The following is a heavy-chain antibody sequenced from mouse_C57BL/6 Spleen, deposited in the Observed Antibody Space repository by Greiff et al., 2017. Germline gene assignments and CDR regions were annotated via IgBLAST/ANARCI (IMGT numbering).Heavy chain of an antibody. Sequence: VKLQQPGPELVKPGASVKISCKASGYAFSSSWMNWVKQRPGKGLEWIGRIYPGDGDTNYNGKFKGKATLTADKSSSTAYMQLSSLTSEDSAVYFCARMVTFDYWGQGTTLTVSS. J-gene: IGHJ2*01. CDR3: ARMVTFDY. CDR2: IYPGDGDT. D-gene: IGHD2-1*01. V-gene: IGHV1-82*01. CDR1: GYAFSSSW.